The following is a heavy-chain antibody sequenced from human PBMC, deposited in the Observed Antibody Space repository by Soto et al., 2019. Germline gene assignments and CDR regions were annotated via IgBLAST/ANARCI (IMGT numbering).Heavy chain of an antibody. D-gene: IGHD6-6*01. CDR2: IYHSGNT. Sequence: SETLSLTCSVSGGSISSGGYYWSWIRQLPGKDLEWIGYIYHSGNTYYNSSLKSRLTISVDTSKNQFSLKLTSVTAADTAVYYCARVGISSSDAFDIWRQGTMVTVSS. CDR1: GGSISSGGYY. J-gene: IGHJ3*02. CDR3: ARVGISSSDAFDI. V-gene: IGHV4-31*03.